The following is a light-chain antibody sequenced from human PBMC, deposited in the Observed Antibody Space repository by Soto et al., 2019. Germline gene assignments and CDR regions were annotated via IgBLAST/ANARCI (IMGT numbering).Light chain of an antibody. CDR3: CSYAGFYTSV. J-gene: IGLJ1*01. Sequence: QSALTQPRSVSGSPGQSVTISCTGTSSDVRGYKFVSWYQQHPGKAPKFMIYEVSKRPSGVPDRFSGSKSGNTAFLTISGLQAEDDADYYCCSYAGFYTSVFGTGTKVIVL. CDR2: EVS. V-gene: IGLV2-11*01. CDR1: SSDVRGYKF.